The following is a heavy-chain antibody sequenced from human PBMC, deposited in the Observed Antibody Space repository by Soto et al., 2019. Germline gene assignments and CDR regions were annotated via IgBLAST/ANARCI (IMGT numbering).Heavy chain of an antibody. CDR1: GFTVSSRA. D-gene: IGHD2-15*01. Sequence: EVQVLESGGGLVQPGGSPRLSCVGSGFTVSSRAMTWIRQAPGKGPEWVSTVTADGGTYYADSVKGRFAMSRDTSENTLYLQMNSLGAEDTAAYYCAPHVSCSGGSCQYDAFAIRGQGTMVTVSS. CDR3: APHVSCSGGSCQYDAFAI. CDR2: VTADGGT. V-gene: IGHV3-23*01. J-gene: IGHJ3*02.